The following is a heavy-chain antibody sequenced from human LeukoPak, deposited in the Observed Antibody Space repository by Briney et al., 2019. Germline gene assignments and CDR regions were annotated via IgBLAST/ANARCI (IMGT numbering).Heavy chain of an antibody. CDR1: GFTFSRYG. J-gene: IGHJ4*02. D-gene: IGHD3-10*01. CDR3: AKDLRGSGSYFSRSFDY. CDR2: ISNSGGTT. Sequence: GGSLRLSCAASGFTFSRYGMSWVRQAPGKGLEWVSIISNSGGTTYYADSVKGRFTISRDNSKNTLYLQMNSLRAEDTALYYCAKDLRGSGSYFSRSFDYWGQGTLVTVSS. V-gene: IGHV3-23*01.